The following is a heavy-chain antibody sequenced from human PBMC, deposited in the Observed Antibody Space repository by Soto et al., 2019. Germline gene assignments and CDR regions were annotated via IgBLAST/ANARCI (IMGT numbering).Heavy chain of an antibody. D-gene: IGHD1-26*01. CDR3: TRDPYGGSRYYFDS. CDR1: GFSFSNYA. CDR2: IWYDGSNK. J-gene: IGHJ4*02. V-gene: IGHV3-33*01. Sequence: QVQLVESGGGVVQPGKSLRLSCAASGFSFSNYAMHWVRQAPGKGLEWVAVIWYDGSNKYYADSVKGRFTISKDNSQTTVYPQMNSLRAEDTAVYYCTRDPYGGSRYYFDSWGQGTLVTVSS.